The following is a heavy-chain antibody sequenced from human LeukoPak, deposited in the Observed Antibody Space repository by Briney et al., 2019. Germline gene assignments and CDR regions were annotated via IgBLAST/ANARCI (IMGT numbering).Heavy chain of an antibody. J-gene: IGHJ4*02. CDR1: GGSISGYY. CDR2: IYYTGST. CDR3: ARHRAYSSSSPFDY. V-gene: IGHV4-59*08. D-gene: IGHD6-6*01. Sequence: PSETLSLTCTVSGGSISGYYWSWIRQPPGKGLEWIGFIYYTGSTNYNPSLKSRVTMFVDMSKNQFSLRLSSVTAADTAVYYCARHRAYSSSSPFDYWGQGTLVTVSS.